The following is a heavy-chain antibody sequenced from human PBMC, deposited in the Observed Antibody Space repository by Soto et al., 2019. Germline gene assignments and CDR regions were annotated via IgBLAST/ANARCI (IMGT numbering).Heavy chain of an antibody. CDR2: INHSGST. V-gene: IGHV4-34*01. D-gene: IGHD2-2*01. CDR3: ARGHTYCSSTSCYRYYYYYMDV. Sequence: SETLSLTCAVYGGSFSGYYWSWIRQPPGKGLERIGEINHSGSTNYNPFLKSRVTISVDTSKNQFSLKLSSVTAADTAVYYCARGHTYCSSTSCYRYYYYYMDVRGKGTTVTVS. CDR1: GGSFSGYY. J-gene: IGHJ6*03.